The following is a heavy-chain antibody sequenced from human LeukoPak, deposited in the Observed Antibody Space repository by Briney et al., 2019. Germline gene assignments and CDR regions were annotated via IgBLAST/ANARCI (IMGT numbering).Heavy chain of an antibody. CDR2: INHSGST. CDR3: ARRTHYYYDSRGYSY. Sequence: SETLSLTCAVYGGSFSGYYWSWIRQPPGKGLEWIGEINHSGSTNYNPSLKSRVTISVDTSKNQFSLKLSSVTAADTAVYYCARRTHYYYDSRGYSYWGQGTLVTVSS. J-gene: IGHJ4*02. D-gene: IGHD3-22*01. CDR1: GGSFSGYY. V-gene: IGHV4-34*01.